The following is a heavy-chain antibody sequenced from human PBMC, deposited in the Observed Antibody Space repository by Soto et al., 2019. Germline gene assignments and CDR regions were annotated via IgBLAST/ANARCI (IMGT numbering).Heavy chain of an antibody. Sequence: SQTLSLTCAMSGDSVSSNSAAWDWIRQSPSRGLEWLGRTYYRSKWYNDYAVSVKSRITINPDTSKNQFSLQLNSVTPEDTAVYYCAREGGLWFRELLYTPSRWFDPWGQGTLVTVSS. J-gene: IGHJ5*02. V-gene: IGHV6-1*01. CDR1: GDSVSSNSAA. CDR3: AREGGLWFRELLYTPSRWFDP. D-gene: IGHD3-10*01. CDR2: TYYRSKWYN.